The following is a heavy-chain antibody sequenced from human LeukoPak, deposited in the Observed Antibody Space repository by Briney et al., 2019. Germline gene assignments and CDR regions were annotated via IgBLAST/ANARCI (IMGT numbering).Heavy chain of an antibody. CDR1: GFTVSSNY. Sequence: GGSLRLSCAASGFTVSSNYMSWVRQAPGKGLEWVSVIYRGGSTYYADSVKGRFTISRDNSKNTLYLQMNSLRAEDTAVYYCARDTYYYDSSGYFDAFDIWGQGTMVTVSS. CDR2: IYRGGST. J-gene: IGHJ3*02. CDR3: ARDTYYYDSSGYFDAFDI. V-gene: IGHV3-66*02. D-gene: IGHD3-22*01.